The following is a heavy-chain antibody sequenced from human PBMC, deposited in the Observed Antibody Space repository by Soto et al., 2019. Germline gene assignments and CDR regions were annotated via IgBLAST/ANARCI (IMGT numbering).Heavy chain of an antibody. V-gene: IGHV4-61*01. CDR3: ARSPWILGYCNNGVCYTGRRYGMDV. D-gene: IGHD2-8*01. J-gene: IGHJ6*02. CDR1: GGSVSSGSYY. CDR2: IYYSGST. Sequence: PSESLSLTCTVSGGSVSSGSYYWSWIRQPPGKGLEWIGYIYYSGSTNYNPSLKSRVTISVDTSKNQFSLKLSSVTAADTAVYYCARSPWILGYCNNGVCYTGRRYGMDVWGQGTTVTVSS.